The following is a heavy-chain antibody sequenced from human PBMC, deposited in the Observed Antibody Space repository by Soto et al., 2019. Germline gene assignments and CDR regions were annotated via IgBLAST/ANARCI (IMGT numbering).Heavy chain of an antibody. V-gene: IGHV3-23*01. CDR2: ISATGTGT. CDR1: GFTFSAYV. CDR3: AKNRGESTGVNCFDP. J-gene: IGHJ5*02. D-gene: IGHD1-1*01. Sequence: GGSLRLSCAASGFTFSAYVMTWVRQAPGKGLEWVAAISATGTGTYYADSVKGRFTISRDNSQNRMYLQMNYPRVEDTALDYCAKNRGESTGVNCFDPWGQGTVVTVSS.